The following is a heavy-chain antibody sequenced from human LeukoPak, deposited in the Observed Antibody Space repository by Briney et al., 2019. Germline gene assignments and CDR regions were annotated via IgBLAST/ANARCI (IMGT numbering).Heavy chain of an antibody. D-gene: IGHD5-24*01. Sequence: GGFLRLSCAASGFXFSSYSINWVRQAPGKGLEWVSSMSSSSTYADSVKGRFTICRDSAKNSLYLQMNSLRVEDTAVYYCARDYGYEIDYWGQGTLVTVSS. J-gene: IGHJ4*02. CDR1: GFXFSSYS. V-gene: IGHV3-21*01. CDR2: MSSSST. CDR3: ARDYGYEIDY.